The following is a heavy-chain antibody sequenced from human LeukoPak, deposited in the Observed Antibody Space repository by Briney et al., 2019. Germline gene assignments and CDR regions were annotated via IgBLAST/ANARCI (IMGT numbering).Heavy chain of an antibody. V-gene: IGHV3-48*03. Sequence: GGSLRLSCAASGFTFDDYAMHWVRQAPGKGLEWVSYISSSGSTIYYADSVKGRFTISRDNAKNSLYLQMNSLRAEDTAVYYCARTYYYDIDAFDIWGQGTMVTVSS. J-gene: IGHJ3*02. D-gene: IGHD3-22*01. CDR2: ISSSGSTI. CDR3: ARTYYYDIDAFDI. CDR1: GFTFDDYA.